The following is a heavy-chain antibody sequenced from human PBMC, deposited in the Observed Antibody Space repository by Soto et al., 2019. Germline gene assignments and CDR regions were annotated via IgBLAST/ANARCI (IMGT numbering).Heavy chain of an antibody. V-gene: IGHV4-31*03. CDR3: ARGRGCSSTSCYINYFDP. Sequence: PSETLSLTCTVSGGSISCGGYYWSWIRQHPGKGLEWIGYIYYSGSTYYNPSLKSRVTISVDTSKNQFSLKLSSVTAADTAVYYCARGRGCSSTSCYINYFDPWGQGTLVTVSS. D-gene: IGHD2-2*02. CDR2: IYYSGST. J-gene: IGHJ5*02. CDR1: GGSISCGGYY.